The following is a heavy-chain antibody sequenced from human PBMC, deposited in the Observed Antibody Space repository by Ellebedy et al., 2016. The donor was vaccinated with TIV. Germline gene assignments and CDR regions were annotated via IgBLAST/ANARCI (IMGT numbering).Heavy chain of an antibody. CDR3: ARDFYYYGSGSWDDTFDI. CDR2: ISTYSGNT. J-gene: IGHJ3*02. D-gene: IGHD3-10*01. Sequence: AASVKVSCKTSGYTFSRHGLNWVRQAPGQGLEWMGWISTYSGNTKYAQKFQGRVTMTTDTSTSTAYMDLRSLRSDDTAVYYCARDFYYYGSGSWDDTFDIWGQGTMVTVSS. V-gene: IGHV1-18*01. CDR1: GYTFSRHG.